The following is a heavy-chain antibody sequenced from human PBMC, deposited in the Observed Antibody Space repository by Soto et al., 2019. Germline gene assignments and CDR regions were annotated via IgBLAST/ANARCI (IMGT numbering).Heavy chain of an antibody. Sequence: GGSLRLSCAASGFTVSNYRMHWVRQAPGQGLVWVSRIHSDGSSTTYADSVKGRFTISRDNAENTLYLQMNSLRAEDTAVYYCARGDRGAFDLWGQGTMVTVSS. V-gene: IGHV3-74*01. D-gene: IGHD2-21*02. J-gene: IGHJ3*01. CDR1: GFTVSNYR. CDR2: IHSDGSST. CDR3: ARGDRGAFDL.